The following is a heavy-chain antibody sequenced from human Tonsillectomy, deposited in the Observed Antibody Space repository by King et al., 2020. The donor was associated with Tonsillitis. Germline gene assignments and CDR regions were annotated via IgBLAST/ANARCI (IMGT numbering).Heavy chain of an antibody. CDR1: GGSFSDYY. D-gene: IGHD3-3*01. V-gene: IGHV4-34*01. Sequence: VQLQQWGAGLLKPSETMSLTYAVDGGSFSDYYWSWIRQPLWKGLEWCGEISQSGSTNYKLSLKSRVTISVDTSKNQFSLKLSSVTAADTAVYYCARGKYDVWSGYPDYFDYWGRGTLVTVSS. CDR2: ISQSGST. J-gene: IGHJ4*02. CDR3: ARGKYDVWSGYPDYFDY.